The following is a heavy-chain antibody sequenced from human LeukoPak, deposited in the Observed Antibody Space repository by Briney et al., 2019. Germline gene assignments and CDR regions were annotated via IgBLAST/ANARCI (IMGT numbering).Heavy chain of an antibody. D-gene: IGHD4-17*01. CDR1: GFTFSSYA. J-gene: IGHJ3*02. V-gene: IGHV3-30*04. CDR3: TKSHAEFGDYEEHDAFEI. Sequence: AGGSLRLSCAASGFTFSSYAMHWVRQAPGKGLEWVAVISYDGSNKYYADSVKGRFTISRDNSKNTLYLQMNSLRPEDTAMYYCTKSHAEFGDYEEHDAFEIWGQGTMVTVSS. CDR2: ISYDGSNK.